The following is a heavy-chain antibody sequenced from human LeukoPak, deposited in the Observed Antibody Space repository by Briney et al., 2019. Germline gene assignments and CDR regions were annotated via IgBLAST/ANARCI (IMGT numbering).Heavy chain of an antibody. CDR1: GFTFSTHE. CDR3: ASGGTLFDY. CDR2: ITSSGSTI. D-gene: IGHD1-1*01. V-gene: IGHV3-48*03. Sequence: GGSLRLSCAASGFTFSTHEMNWVRQPPGKGLEWVSYITSSGSTIYYADSVKGRFPISRDNAKNSLYLQMSSLRAEDTAVYYCASGGTLFDYWGQGTLVTVSS. J-gene: IGHJ4*02.